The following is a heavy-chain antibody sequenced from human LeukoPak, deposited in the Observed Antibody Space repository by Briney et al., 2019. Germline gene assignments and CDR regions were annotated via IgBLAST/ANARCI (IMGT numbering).Heavy chain of an antibody. V-gene: IGHV1-18*01. CDR1: GYTFTSYG. D-gene: IGHD2-21*02. CDR3: ATQYGSNCGGDCPPGY. CDR2: ISAYNGNT. J-gene: IGHJ4*02. Sequence: ASVKVSCKASGYTFTSYGISWVRQAPGQGLEWMGWISAYNGNTNYAQKFQGRVTITADKSTSTAYMELSSLRSEDTAVYYCATQYGSNCGGDCPPGYWGQGTLVTVSS.